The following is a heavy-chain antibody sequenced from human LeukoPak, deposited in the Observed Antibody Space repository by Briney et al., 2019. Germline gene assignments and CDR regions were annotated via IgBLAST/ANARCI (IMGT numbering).Heavy chain of an antibody. CDR2: ISYDGSNK. D-gene: IGHD3-16*01. CDR3: ARAGGPRYYYYYGMDV. Sequence: GGSLRLSCAASGFTFSSYAMHWVRQAPGKGLEWVAVISYDGSNKYYADSVKGRFTISRDNSKNTLYLQMNSLRAEDTAVYYCARAGGPRYYYYYGMDVWGQGTTVTVSS. V-gene: IGHV3-30-3*01. J-gene: IGHJ6*02. CDR1: GFTFSSYA.